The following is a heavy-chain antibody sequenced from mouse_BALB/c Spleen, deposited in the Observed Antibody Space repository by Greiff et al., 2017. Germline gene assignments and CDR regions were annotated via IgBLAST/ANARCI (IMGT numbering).Heavy chain of an antibody. CDR2: ISSGGSYT. D-gene: IGHD2-1*01. CDR1: GFTFSSYT. J-gene: IGHJ2*01. V-gene: IGHV5-6-4*01. CDR3: TRVQDGNYDY. Sequence: EVQGVESGGGLVKPGGSLKLSCAASGFTFSSYTMSWVRQTPEKRLEWVATISSGGSYTYYPDSVKGRFTISRDNAKNTLYLQMSSLKSEDTAMYYCTRVQDGNYDYWGQGTTLTVSS.